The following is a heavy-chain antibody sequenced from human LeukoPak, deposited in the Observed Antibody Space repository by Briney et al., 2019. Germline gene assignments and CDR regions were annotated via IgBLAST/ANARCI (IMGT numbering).Heavy chain of an antibody. D-gene: IGHD3-10*01. CDR3: ARGGSGSSYYWVY. CDR2: INRDGSEK. J-gene: IGHJ4*02. Sequence: GGSLRLSCAASGFTLNGYWMTWVRQAPGKGLEWVANINRDGSEKYYVDSVKGRFTISRDNAQNSLYLQMNRLGAEDTAVYYCARGGSGSSYYWVYWGQGTLVTVSS. V-gene: IGHV3-7*01. CDR1: GFTLNGYW.